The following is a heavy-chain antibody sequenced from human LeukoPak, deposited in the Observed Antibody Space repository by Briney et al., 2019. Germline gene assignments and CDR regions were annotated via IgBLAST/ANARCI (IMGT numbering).Heavy chain of an antibody. CDR1: GYTFTSYY. Sequence: ASVKVSCKASGYTFTSYYMHWVRQAPGQGLEWMGIINPSGGSTSYAQKFQGRVTMTRGTSTSTVYMELSSLRSEDTAVYYCARGQITMIVVVTLKNHLDYWGQGTLVTVSS. CDR2: INPSGGST. J-gene: IGHJ4*02. V-gene: IGHV1-46*01. D-gene: IGHD3-22*01. CDR3: ARGQITMIVVVTLKNHLDY.